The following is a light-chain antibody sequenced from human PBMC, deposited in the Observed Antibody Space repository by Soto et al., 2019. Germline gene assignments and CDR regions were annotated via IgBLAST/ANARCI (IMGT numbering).Light chain of an antibody. CDR3: HAYDSSLDAFV. CDR2: GSK. Sequence: QSVLTQPPSVSGAPGQRVTISCTGSSSNIGAGYDVHWYQQLPGTAPKLLIYGSKNRPSGVPDRFSGSKSDTSASLAITGLQSEDEADYYCHAYDSSLDAFVFGTGTKVTVL. J-gene: IGLJ1*01. V-gene: IGLV1-40*01. CDR1: SSNIGAGYD.